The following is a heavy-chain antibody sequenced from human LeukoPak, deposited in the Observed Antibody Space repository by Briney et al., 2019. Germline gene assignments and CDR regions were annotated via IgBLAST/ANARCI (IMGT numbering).Heavy chain of an antibody. CDR3: ARGKDDGVWGSYRFEPSWFDS. J-gene: IGHJ5*01. CDR1: GGSFSGYD. V-gene: IGHV4-34*01. D-gene: IGHD3-16*02. Sequence: SETLSLTCAVYGGSFSGYDWTWIPQPPGKGLEWIGENNHRGNTNYNPSLKSRVNISVDTSKNHFSLEVNSVTAADTAVYYCARGKDDGVWGSYRFEPSWFDSWGQGTLVTVSS. CDR2: NNHRGNT.